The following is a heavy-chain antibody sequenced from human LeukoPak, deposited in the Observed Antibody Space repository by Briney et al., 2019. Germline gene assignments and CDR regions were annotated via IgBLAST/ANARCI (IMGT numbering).Heavy chain of an antibody. CDR2: IYYSGST. CDR1: TCSISSGGYF. V-gene: IGHV4-31*01. J-gene: IGHJ4*02. D-gene: IGHD3-10*01. Sequence: PSETLSLTSSVSTCSISSGGYFWSWIRQHPGKGPERNGYIYYSGSTYYNPSLESLVTISVDTSKNEFSLKLSFVTAADTAVYYCARESPGDWSVSGSGWHWGERTLVTVSS. CDR3: ARESPGDWSVSGSGWH.